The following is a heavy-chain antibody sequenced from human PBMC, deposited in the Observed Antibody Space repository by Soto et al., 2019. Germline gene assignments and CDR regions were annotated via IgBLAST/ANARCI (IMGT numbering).Heavy chain of an antibody. Sequence: QVQLQESGPGLVKPSETLSLTCSVSGGSISSYYWGWIRQSPGKGLEWIGYMYFSGSTNYNPSLKSRVTILVDTSKNQFSLKLSSVTAADTAVYYCARAQGVIAGTPYWFDPWGQGTLVTVSS. CDR2: MYFSGST. V-gene: IGHV4-59*01. J-gene: IGHJ5*02. D-gene: IGHD2-15*01. CDR1: GGSISSYY. CDR3: ARAQGVIAGTPYWFDP.